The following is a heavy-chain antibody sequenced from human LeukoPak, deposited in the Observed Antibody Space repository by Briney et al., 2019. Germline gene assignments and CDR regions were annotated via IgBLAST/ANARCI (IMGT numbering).Heavy chain of an antibody. Sequence: PRGSLRLSCAAFGFTFSSYSMNWVRQAPGKGLEWVSSISSSSSYIYYADSVKGRFTVSRDNAKNSLYLQMNSLRAEDTGVYYCARDERGTWGQGTLVTVSS. D-gene: IGHD5-24*01. CDR3: ARDERGT. V-gene: IGHV3-21*01. CDR2: ISSSSSYI. J-gene: IGHJ5*02. CDR1: GFTFSSYS.